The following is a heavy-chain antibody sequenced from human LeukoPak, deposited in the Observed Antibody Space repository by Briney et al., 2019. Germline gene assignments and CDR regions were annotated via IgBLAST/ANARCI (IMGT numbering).Heavy chain of an antibody. CDR2: IWYDGSNK. D-gene: IGHD3-10*01. Sequence: PGRSLRLSCAASGFAFSSYGMHWVRQAPGKGLEWVAVIWYDGSNKYYADSVKGRFTISRDNSKNTLYLQMNSLRAEDTAVYYCARDGASMVRGVMNPFDYWGQGTLVTVSS. CDR3: ARDGASMVRGVMNPFDY. V-gene: IGHV3-33*01. J-gene: IGHJ4*02. CDR1: GFAFSSYG.